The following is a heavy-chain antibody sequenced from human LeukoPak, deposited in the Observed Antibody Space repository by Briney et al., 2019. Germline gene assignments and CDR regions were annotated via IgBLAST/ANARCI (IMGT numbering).Heavy chain of an antibody. D-gene: IGHD2-15*01. CDR1: EFTFSSYS. V-gene: IGHV3-21*01. CDR2: ISSSSSYI. J-gene: IGHJ3*02. Sequence: PGGSLRLSCAASEFTFSSYSMNWVRQAPGKGLEWVSSISSSSSYIYYADSVKGRFTISRDNAKNSLYLQMNSLRAEDTAVYYCAAVVVAAHDAFDIWGQGTMVTVSS. CDR3: AAVVVAAHDAFDI.